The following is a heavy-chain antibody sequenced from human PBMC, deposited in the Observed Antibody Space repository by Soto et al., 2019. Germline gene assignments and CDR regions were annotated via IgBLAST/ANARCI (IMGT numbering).Heavy chain of an antibody. V-gene: IGHV4-31*03. CDR3: ARGRIVPAAIRLYYYYMDV. J-gene: IGHJ6*03. Sequence: SETLSLTCTVSGGSISSGGYYWSWIRQHPGKGLEWIGYIYYSGSTYYNPSLKSRVTISVDTSKNQFSLKLSSVTAADTAVYYCARGRIVPAAIRLYYYYMDVWGKGTTVTVSS. CDR1: GGSISSGGYY. D-gene: IGHD2-2*01. CDR2: IYYSGST.